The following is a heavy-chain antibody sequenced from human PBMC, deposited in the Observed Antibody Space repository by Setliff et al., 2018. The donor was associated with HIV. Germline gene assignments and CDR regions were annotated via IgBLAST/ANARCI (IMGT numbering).Heavy chain of an antibody. CDR1: GGSLTNHY. CDR3: ARAPSCIGGNCILYYYYYSGLDA. D-gene: IGHD2-15*01. Sequence: PSETLSLTCTVYGGSLTNHYWTWIRQPPGRGLEWIGEITDTGHTNYNSPLQSRATISLDTPRKQFSLKLTSVTASDAAVYYCARAPSCIGGNCILYYYYYSGLDAWGQGTTVTVSS. V-gene: IGHV4-34*01. CDR2: ITDTGHT. J-gene: IGHJ6*02.